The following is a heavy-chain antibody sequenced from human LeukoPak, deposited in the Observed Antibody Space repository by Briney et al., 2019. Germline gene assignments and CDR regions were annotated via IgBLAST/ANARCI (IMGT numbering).Heavy chain of an antibody. CDR1: GGSFSGYY. CDR3: ARHPRMANDGFDI. V-gene: IGHV4-34*01. J-gene: IGHJ3*02. CDR2: INHSGST. Sequence: SSETLSLTCAVYGGSFSGYYWSWIRQTPGKGLEWIGEINHSGSTNYNPSLKSRVTISVDTSKSQFSLKLNSVTASDTAVYYCARHPRMANDGFDIWGQGTMVTVSS. D-gene: IGHD5-24*01.